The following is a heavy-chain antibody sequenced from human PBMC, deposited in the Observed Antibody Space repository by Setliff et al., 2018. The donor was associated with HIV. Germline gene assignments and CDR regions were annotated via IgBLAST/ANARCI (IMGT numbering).Heavy chain of an antibody. CDR3: ATRAYDSSGYLRSRVSGAALDI. Sequence: ASVKVSCKVFGYTLAALSIHWVRQAPGKGLEWMGGFDPEDGERINAEKFQGRVTMSEDTSTDTAYMELSSLRSEDTAVYYCATRAYDSSGYLRSRVSGAALDIWGQGTMVTVSS. CDR1: GYTLAALS. D-gene: IGHD3-22*01. V-gene: IGHV1-24*01. CDR2: FDPEDGER. J-gene: IGHJ3*02.